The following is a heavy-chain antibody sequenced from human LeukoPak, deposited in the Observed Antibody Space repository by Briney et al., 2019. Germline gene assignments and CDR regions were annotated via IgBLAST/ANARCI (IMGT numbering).Heavy chain of an antibody. J-gene: IGHJ4*02. CDR1: GFTFSSYG. CDR2: ISYDGSNK. Sequence: GRSLRLSCAASGFTFSSYGMHWVRQAPGKGLEWVAVISYDGSNKYYADSVKGRFTISRDNARNSLYLQMNSLRAEDTAVYYCARNLPAADYWGQGTLVTVSS. CDR3: ARNLPAADY. D-gene: IGHD2-2*01. V-gene: IGHV3-30*03.